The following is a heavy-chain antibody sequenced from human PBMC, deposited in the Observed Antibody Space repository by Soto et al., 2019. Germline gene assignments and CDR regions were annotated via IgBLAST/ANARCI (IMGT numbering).Heavy chain of an antibody. CDR1: GGSISSYY. J-gene: IGHJ4*02. CDR3: ASSPLGYCSSTSCYAEYYFDY. CDR2: IYYSGST. Sequence: SETLSLTCTVSGGSISSYYWSWIRQPPGKGLEWIGYIYYSGSTNYNPSLKSRVTISVDTSKNQLSLKLSSVTAADTAVYYCASSPLGYCSSTSCYAEYYFDYWGQGTLVTVSS. V-gene: IGHV4-59*01. D-gene: IGHD2-2*01.